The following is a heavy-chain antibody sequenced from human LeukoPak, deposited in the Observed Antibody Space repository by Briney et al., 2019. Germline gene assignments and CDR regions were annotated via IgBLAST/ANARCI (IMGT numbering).Heavy chain of an antibody. CDR1: GFTFSSYS. J-gene: IGHJ4*02. CDR3: ARGGTTVVTDYGY. V-gene: IGHV3-21*01. D-gene: IGHD4-23*01. Sequence: GGSLRPSCAASGFTFSSYSMNWVRQAPGKGLEWVSSISSSSSYIYYADSVKGRLTISRDNAKNSLFLQMNSLRAEDTAVYYCARGGTTVVTDYGYWGQGTPVTVSS. CDR2: ISSSSSYI.